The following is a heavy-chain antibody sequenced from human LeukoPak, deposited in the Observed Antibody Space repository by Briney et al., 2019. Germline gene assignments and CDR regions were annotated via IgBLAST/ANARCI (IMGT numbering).Heavy chain of an antibody. J-gene: IGHJ4*02. D-gene: IGHD4/OR15-4a*01. Sequence: GGSLRLSCAASGFTFSSYAMSWVRQAPGKGLEWGSTISSSGSTTYYGDSVKGRFTISRDSSKNTLDLQMNSLSAEDTDVYYCAKKGSRTIDSGGFDCWGQGTLVIVSS. V-gene: IGHV3-23*01. CDR2: ISSSGSTT. CDR3: AKKGSRTIDSGGFDC. CDR1: GFTFSSYA.